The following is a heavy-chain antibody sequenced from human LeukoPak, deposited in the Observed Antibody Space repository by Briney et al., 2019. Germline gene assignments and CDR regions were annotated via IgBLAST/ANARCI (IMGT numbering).Heavy chain of an antibody. CDR1: GFIFGTYS. Sequence: GGSLRLSCTASGFIFGTYSMNWVRQVPGKGLEWVSYISSSGGSVKYADSVKGRLTTSRDNAKNSLYLQMNSLGDEDTAVYYCARDYDSTGRAFDVWGQGTMVTVSS. CDR2: ISSSGGSV. CDR3: ARDYDSTGRAFDV. V-gene: IGHV3-48*02. J-gene: IGHJ3*01. D-gene: IGHD3-22*01.